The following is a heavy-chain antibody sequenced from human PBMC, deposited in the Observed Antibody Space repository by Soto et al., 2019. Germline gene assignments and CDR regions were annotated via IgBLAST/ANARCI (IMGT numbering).Heavy chain of an antibody. D-gene: IGHD6-6*01. J-gene: IGHJ4*02. Sequence: EVQLVESGGGLVQPGRSLRLSCAASGITFDDYAMHWVRQAPGKGLEWVSGISWNSGSIGYADSVKGRFTISRDNAKNSLFLQMNSLRVEDTALFYCTKAYSSWGGGFDFWGQGTLVTVSS. CDR2: ISWNSGSI. V-gene: IGHV3-9*01. CDR3: TKAYSSWGGGFDF. CDR1: GITFDDYA.